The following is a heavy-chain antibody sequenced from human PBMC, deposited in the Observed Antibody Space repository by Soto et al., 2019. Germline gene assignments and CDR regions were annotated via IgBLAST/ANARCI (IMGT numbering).Heavy chain of an antibody. CDR2: INAGNGNT. D-gene: IGHD1-1*01. CDR3: AKYVYDTGWNLPFDP. J-gene: IGHJ5*02. V-gene: IGHV1-3*01. Sequence: ASVKVSCKASGYTFTGYAMHWVRQAPGQRLEWMGWINAGNGNTKYSQKFQGRFTISRDNSKNSLYPEMSSLRPEDTAVYYCAKYVYDTGWNLPFDPWGQGTLVTISS. CDR1: GYTFTGYA.